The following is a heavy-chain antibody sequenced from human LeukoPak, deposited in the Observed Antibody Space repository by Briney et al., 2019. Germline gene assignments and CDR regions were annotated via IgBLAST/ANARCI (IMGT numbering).Heavy chain of an antibody. CDR3: ARRSLRSYSSSSLGKISFDY. CDR1: GGSFNGYY. V-gene: IGHV4-34*01. CDR2: INHSGST. J-gene: IGHJ4*02. Sequence: SETLSLTCAVYGGSFNGYYWSWIRQPPGKGLEWIGEINHSGSTNYNPSLKSRVTISVDTSKNQFSLKLSSVTAADTAVYYCARRSLRSYSSSSLGKISFDYWGQGTLVTVSS. D-gene: IGHD6-13*01.